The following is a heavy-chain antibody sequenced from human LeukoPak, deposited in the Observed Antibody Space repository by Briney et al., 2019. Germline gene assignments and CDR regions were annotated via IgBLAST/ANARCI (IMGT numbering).Heavy chain of an antibody. J-gene: IGHJ6*03. D-gene: IGHD3-22*01. V-gene: IGHV4-38-2*01. CDR1: GYSISSGYY. Sequence: PSETLSLTCAVSGYSISSGYYWGWIRQPPGKGLEWIGSIYHSGSTYYNPSLKSRVTISVDTSRNQFSLRLSSVTAADTAVYYCARQTKPDYYDSSGYYSPKNYYYYYYMDVWGKGTTVTVSS. CDR3: ARQTKPDYYDSSGYYSPKNYYYYYYMDV. CDR2: IYHSGST.